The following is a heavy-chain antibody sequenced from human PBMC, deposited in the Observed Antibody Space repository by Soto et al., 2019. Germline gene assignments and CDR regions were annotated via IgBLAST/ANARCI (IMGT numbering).Heavy chain of an antibody. CDR2: VYFTGNT. J-gene: IGHJ4*02. Sequence: SETLSLTCTVSCGSLSSYYWTWIRQSPGKCLELFGYVYFTGNTNYNPSLKSRVTISIETSKNQFSLRLASVTAADTAFYYCGRVRPSGYVLSGGQGTLVTVPQ. V-gene: IGHV4-59*01. CDR3: GRVRPSGYVLS. CDR1: CGSLSSYY. D-gene: IGHD6-25*01.